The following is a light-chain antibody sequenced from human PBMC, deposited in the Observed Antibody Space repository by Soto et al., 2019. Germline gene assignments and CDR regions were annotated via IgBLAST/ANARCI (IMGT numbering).Light chain of an antibody. J-gene: IGLJ2*01. CDR3: AAWDDSLNGPV. CDR1: SSYIGSNT. CDR2: IVN. Sequence: QSAVNQQHSASAPPVQRVIISCFGGSSYIGSNTVNFFRQLPGPAPKLFIYIVNQRPSGVAVRFSGSKFITSASLAISGLQPHHEAEYYCAAWDDSLNGPVFGGGTQLTVL. V-gene: IGLV1-44*01.